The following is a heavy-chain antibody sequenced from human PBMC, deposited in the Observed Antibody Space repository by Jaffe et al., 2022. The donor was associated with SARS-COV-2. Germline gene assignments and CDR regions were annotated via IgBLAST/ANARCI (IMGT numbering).Heavy chain of an antibody. CDR3: ARAYYDNNVVPSDV. J-gene: IGHJ6*04. V-gene: IGHV3-48*04. D-gene: IGHD3-22*01. Sequence: EMQLVESGGGLVQPGGSLRLSCAASGFTFSSYAINWVRQAPGKGLEWVSYISSGSSTYYADSVKGRFTISRDNAENSLFLQMNSLGVEDTAVYYCARAYYDNNVVPSDVWGKGTTVTVSS. CDR2: ISSGSST. CDR1: GFTFSSYA.